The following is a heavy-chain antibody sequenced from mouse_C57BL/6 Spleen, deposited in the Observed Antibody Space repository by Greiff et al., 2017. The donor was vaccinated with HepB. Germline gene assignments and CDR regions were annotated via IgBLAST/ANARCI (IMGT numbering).Heavy chain of an antibody. D-gene: IGHD1-1*01. CDR1: GYTFTDYY. J-gene: IGHJ1*03. CDR3: EKGEITTVVAPHWYFDV. V-gene: IGHV1-19*01. CDR2: INPYNGGT. Sequence: EVQLQQSGPVLVKPGASVKMSCKASGYTFTDYYMNWVKQSHGKSLEWIGVINPYNGGTSYNQKFKGKATLTVDKSSSTAYMELNSLTSEDSAVYYCEKGEITTVVAPHWYFDVWGTGTTVTVSS.